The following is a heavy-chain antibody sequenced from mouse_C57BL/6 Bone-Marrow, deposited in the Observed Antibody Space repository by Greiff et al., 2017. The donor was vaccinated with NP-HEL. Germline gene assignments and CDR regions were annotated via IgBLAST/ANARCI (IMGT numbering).Heavy chain of an antibody. CDR1: GYTFTSYG. CDR2: IYPRSGNT. V-gene: IGHV1-81*01. CDR3: ARPRLPLYYAMDY. Sequence: VKLMESGAELARPGASVKLSCKASGYTFTSYGISWVKQRTGQGLEWIGEIYPRSGNTYYNEKFKGKATLTADKSSSKAYMELRSVTSEDSAVYFGARPRLPLYYAMDYWGQGTAGTVSS. D-gene: IGHD5-5*01. J-gene: IGHJ4*01.